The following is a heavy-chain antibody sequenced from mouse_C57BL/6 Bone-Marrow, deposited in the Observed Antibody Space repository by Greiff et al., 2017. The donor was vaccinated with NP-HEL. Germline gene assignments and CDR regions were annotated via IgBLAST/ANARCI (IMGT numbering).Heavy chain of an antibody. V-gene: IGHV1-5*01. CDR3: ARRRGDYFDY. CDR2: IYPGNSDT. CDR1: GYTFTSYW. J-gene: IGHJ2*01. Sequence: VQLQQSGTVLARPGASVKMSCKTSGYTFTSYWMHWVNQRPGQGLEWIGAIYPGNSDTSYNQKFKGKAKLTAVTSASTAYMALSSLTNEDSAVYYWARRRGDYFDYWGQGTTLTVSS.